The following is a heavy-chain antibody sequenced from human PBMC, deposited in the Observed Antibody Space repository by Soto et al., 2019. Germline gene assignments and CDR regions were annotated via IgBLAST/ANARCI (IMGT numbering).Heavy chain of an antibody. J-gene: IGHJ3*02. V-gene: IGHV3-74*01. CDR3: ARAAGYDYIWGKSVRDDAFDI. CDR1: GFTFSSYW. Sequence: GGSLRLSCAASGFTFSSYWMHWVRQAPGKGLVWVSRINSDGSSTSYADSVKGRFTISRDNAKNTLYLQMNSLRAEDTAVYYCARAAGYDYIWGKSVRDDAFDIWGQGTMVTVS. D-gene: IGHD3-16*01. CDR2: INSDGSST.